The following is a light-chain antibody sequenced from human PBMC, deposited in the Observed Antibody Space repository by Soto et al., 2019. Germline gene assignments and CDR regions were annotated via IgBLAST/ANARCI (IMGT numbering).Light chain of an antibody. CDR3: QQYGSSPLT. CDR1: QSVSSSY. V-gene: IGKV3-20*01. J-gene: IGKJ4*01. Sequence: EIVLTQSPGTLSLSPGERATLSCRASQSVSSSYLAWYQQKPGQAPRLLIYGTSSRATGIPERFSGSGSGTDFPLTISRPEPEDFAVYYCQQYGSSPLTFGGGTKVEIK. CDR2: GTS.